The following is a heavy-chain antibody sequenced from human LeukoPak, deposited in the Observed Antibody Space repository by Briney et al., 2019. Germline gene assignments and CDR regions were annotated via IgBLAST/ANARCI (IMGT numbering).Heavy chain of an antibody. CDR2: IYSGGST. CDR1: GFTVSSNY. J-gene: IGHJ4*02. CDR3: ARGTTVWYCDY. Sequence: GGSLRLSCAASGFTVSSNYMSWVRQAPGKGLEWVSVIYSGGSTYYADSVKGRFTISRDNSKNTLYLQMNSLRAEDTAVYYCARGTTVWYCDYWGQGTLVTVST. V-gene: IGHV3-53*01. D-gene: IGHD4-11*01.